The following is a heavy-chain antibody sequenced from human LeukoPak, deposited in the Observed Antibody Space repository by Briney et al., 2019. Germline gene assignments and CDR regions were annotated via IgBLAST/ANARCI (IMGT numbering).Heavy chain of an antibody. V-gene: IGHV3-33*01. CDR3: AREGGPSDWLTLYYFDY. CDR1: GFTFSSYG. Sequence: PGGSLRLSCAASGFTFSSYGMHWVRQAPGKGLEWVAVIWYDGSNKYYADSVKGRFTISRDNSKNTLYLQMNSLRAEDTAVYYCAREGGPSDWLTLYYFDYWGQGTLVTVSS. J-gene: IGHJ4*02. CDR2: IWYDGSNK. D-gene: IGHD2-15*01.